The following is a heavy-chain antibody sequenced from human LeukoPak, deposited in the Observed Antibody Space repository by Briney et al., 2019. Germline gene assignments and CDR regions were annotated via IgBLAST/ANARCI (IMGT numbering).Heavy chain of an antibody. CDR3: ARVGASIAAFQH. D-gene: IGHD6-13*01. J-gene: IGHJ1*01. V-gene: IGHV1-18*01. Sequence: ASVKVSCKASGYTFTSYGISWVRQAPGQGLEWMGWISAYNGNTNYAQKLQGRVTITADKSTSTAYMELSSLRSEDTAVYYCARVGASIAAFQHWGQGTLVTVSS. CDR1: GYTFTSYG. CDR2: ISAYNGNT.